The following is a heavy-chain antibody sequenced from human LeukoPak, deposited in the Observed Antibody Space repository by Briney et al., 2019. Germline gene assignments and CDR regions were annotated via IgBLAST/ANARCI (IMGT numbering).Heavy chain of an antibody. CDR2: ISGSGGST. D-gene: IGHD2-2*01. CDR1: GFNFSSYA. J-gene: IGHJ6*03. V-gene: IGHV3-23*01. CDR3: AKDGCSSTSCYVYYYYYMDV. Sequence: PGGSLRLSCAASGFNFSSYAMSWVRQAPGKGLEWVSAISGSGGSTYYADSVKGRFTISRDNSKNTLYLQMNSLRAEDTAVYYCAKDGCSSTSCYVYYYYYMDVWGKGTAVSVSS.